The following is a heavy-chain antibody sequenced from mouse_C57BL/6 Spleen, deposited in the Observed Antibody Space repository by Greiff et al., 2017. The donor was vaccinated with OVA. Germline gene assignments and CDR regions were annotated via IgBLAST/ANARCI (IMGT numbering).Heavy chain of an antibody. CDR2: ISSGGSYT. J-gene: IGHJ3*01. Sequence: DVKLVESGGDLVKPGGSLKLSCAASGFTFSSYGMSWVRQTPDKRLEWVATISSGGSYTYYPDSVKGRFTISRDNAKNTLYLQMSSLKSEDTAMYYCAREGDYDEDWFAYWGQGTLVTVSA. V-gene: IGHV5-6*02. D-gene: IGHD2-4*01. CDR1: GFTFSSYG. CDR3: AREGDYDEDWFAY.